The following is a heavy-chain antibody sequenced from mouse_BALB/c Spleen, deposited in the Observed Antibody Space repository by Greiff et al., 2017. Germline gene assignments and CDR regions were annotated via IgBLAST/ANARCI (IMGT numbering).Heavy chain of an antibody. CDR1: GFAFSSYD. CDR3: SRQDYDVEYYFDY. J-gene: IGHJ2*01. CDR2: ISSGGGST. V-gene: IGHV5-12-1*01. D-gene: IGHD2-4*01. Sequence: EVKVVESGGGLVKPGGSLKLSCAASGFAFSSYDMSWVRQTPEKRLEWVAYISSGGGSTYYPDTVKGRFTISRDNAKNTLYLQMSNLKSEDTAMYYSSRQDYDVEYYFDYWGQGTTLTVSS.